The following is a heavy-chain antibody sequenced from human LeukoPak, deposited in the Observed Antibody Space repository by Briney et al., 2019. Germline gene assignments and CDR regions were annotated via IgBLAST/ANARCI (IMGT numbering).Heavy chain of an antibody. CDR1: GGSLSSSTW. CDR2: IYHSGTT. J-gene: IGHJ4*02. Sequence: SGTLSLTCTVSGGSLSSSTWWNWVRQPPGKGLEWIGQIYHSGTTNYNPSLKSRVSISVDESKNQFSLNLTSVTAADTAVYFCARHPNYYGSGWGQGIQVTVSS. V-gene: IGHV4-4*02. CDR3: ARHPNYYGSG. D-gene: IGHD3-10*01.